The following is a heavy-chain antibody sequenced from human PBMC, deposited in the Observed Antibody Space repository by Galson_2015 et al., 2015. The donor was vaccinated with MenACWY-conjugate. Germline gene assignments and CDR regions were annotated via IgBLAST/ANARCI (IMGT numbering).Heavy chain of an antibody. CDR2: IVPMFGST. J-gene: IGHJ6*02. CDR1: GGTFTTYA. Sequence: SVKVSCKVSGGTFTTYALSWVRQAPGQGLEWMGGIVPMFGSTNFAQKFQARVRITADKSSDTAYMELSSLTSDDTAVYYCARGQRGLHFENYYYSLMDVWGQGTTVIVSS. D-gene: IGHD3-10*01. CDR3: ARGQRGLHFENYYYSLMDV. V-gene: IGHV1-69*06.